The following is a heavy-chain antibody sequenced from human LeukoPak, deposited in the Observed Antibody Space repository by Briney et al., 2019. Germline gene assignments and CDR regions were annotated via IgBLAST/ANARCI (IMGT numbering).Heavy chain of an antibody. CDR3: AKGIYSSGWSYFDY. D-gene: IGHD6-19*01. Sequence: GGSLRLSCAASGFTFSNSAMSWVRRAPGKGLEWVSTLSGSGITTYYADSVKGRFTISRDNSKNTLYLQMNSLRAEDTAVYYCAKGIYSSGWSYFDYWGHGTLVTVPS. V-gene: IGHV3-23*01. J-gene: IGHJ4*01. CDR1: GFTFSNSA. CDR2: LSGSGITT.